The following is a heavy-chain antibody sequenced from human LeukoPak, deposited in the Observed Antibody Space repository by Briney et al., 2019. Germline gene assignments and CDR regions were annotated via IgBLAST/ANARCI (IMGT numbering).Heavy chain of an antibody. CDR3: ARQSGPLGATFVGSFDI. CDR2: IYYSGST. J-gene: IGHJ3*02. D-gene: IGHD1-26*01. CDR1: GGSISSYY. Sequence: SETLSLTCTVSGGSISSYYWSWIRQPPGKGLEWIGYIYYSGSTNYNPSLKSRVTTSVDTSKNQFSLKLSSVTAADTAVYYCARQSGPLGATFVGSFDIWGQGTMVTVSS. V-gene: IGHV4-59*08.